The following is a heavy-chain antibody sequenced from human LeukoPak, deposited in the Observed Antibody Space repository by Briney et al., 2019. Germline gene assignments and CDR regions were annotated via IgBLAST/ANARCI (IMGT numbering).Heavy chain of an antibody. V-gene: IGHV4-59*11. D-gene: IGHD3-16*01. Sequence: PSETLSLTCTVSGGSIGSHYWTWIRPTPGKGLEWIGYGYDIGSTKYNPSLTSQGTISVDTSKKPFSLRLTSVTAADPAVYYCARGGVLKSVEYWGEGTLGAVSS. CDR2: GYDIGST. J-gene: IGHJ4*02. CDR3: ARGGVLKSVEY. CDR1: GGSIGSHY.